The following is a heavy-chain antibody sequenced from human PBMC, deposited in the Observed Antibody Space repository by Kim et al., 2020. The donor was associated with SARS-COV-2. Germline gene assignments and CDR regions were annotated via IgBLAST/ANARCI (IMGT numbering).Heavy chain of an antibody. CDR3: ASRNDILTGFDAFDI. CDR1: GGSISSGGYY. CDR2: IYYSGST. J-gene: IGHJ3*02. D-gene: IGHD3-9*01. V-gene: IGHV4-31*03. Sequence: SETLSLTCTVSGGSISSGGYYWSWIRQHPGKGLEWIGYIYYSGSTYYNPSLKSRVTISVDTSKNQFSLKLSSVTAADTAVYYCASRNDILTGFDAFDIWGQGTMVTVSS.